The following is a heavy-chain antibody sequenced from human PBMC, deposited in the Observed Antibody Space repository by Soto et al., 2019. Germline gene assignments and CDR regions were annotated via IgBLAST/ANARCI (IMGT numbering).Heavy chain of an antibody. CDR3: VRDLYRAATMPCLDH. J-gene: IGHJ4*02. CDR2: ISDTGGDS. V-gene: IGHV3-23*01. Sequence: PGGSLRLSCEASGFTFINYAMSWVRQSPGKGLEWVSSISDTGGDSYYADSMDGRFTVSRDNSKNTLYLQINSLRAEDTAIYYCVRDLYRAATMPCLDHWGQVALVPVSS. CDR1: GFTFINYA. D-gene: IGHD2-15*01.